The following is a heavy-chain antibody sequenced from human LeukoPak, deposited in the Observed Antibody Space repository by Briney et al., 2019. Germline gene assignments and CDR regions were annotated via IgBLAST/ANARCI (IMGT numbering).Heavy chain of an antibody. CDR1: GYSISSGHF. V-gene: IGHV4-38-2*02. J-gene: IGHJ4*02. Sequence: SETLSLTCTASGYSISSGHFWSWIRQPPGKGLEWIGSIYGSGTTYYDPPLRSRVSISADTSKNHFSLELSSVTAADTAVYYCASVGGGSPYWGQGTLVTVSS. CDR2: IYGSGTT. D-gene: IGHD3-16*01. CDR3: ASVGGGSPY.